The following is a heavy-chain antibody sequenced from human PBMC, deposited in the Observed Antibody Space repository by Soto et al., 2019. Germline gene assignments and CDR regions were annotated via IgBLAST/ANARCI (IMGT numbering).Heavy chain of an antibody. V-gene: IGHV1-24*01. Sequence: ASLKVSCKVSGYTLTELSMHWVRQAPGKGLEWMGGFDPEDGETIYAQKFQGRVTMTEDTSTDTAYMELSSLRSEDTAVYYCAPTRGSYGPWAFDIWGQGTMVTVSS. J-gene: IGHJ3*02. CDR3: APTRGSYGPWAFDI. CDR2: FDPEDGET. D-gene: IGHD5-18*01. CDR1: GYTLTELS.